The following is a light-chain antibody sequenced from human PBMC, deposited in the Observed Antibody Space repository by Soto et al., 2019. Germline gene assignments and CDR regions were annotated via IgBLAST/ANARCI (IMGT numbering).Light chain of an antibody. Sequence: QSVLTQPPSVSAAPRQRVTISCSGSSSNIGNHALNWYQQLPGKAPKLLIYYDDLVPSGVSDRFSGSRSGTSASLAIRGLQPEDEADYYCSACDASVNGPLFCGGTKLTVL. CDR2: YDD. V-gene: IGLV1-36*01. CDR1: SSNIGNHA. J-gene: IGLJ2*01. CDR3: SACDASVNGPL.